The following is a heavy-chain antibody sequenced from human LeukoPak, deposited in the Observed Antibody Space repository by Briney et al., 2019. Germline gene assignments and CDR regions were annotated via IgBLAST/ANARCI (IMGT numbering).Heavy chain of an antibody. CDR1: GFTFSSYG. Sequence: GRSLRLSCAASGFTFSSYGMHWVRPAPGKGLEWVAVISYDGSNKYYADSVKGRFTISRDNSKNTLYLQMSSLRAEDTAVYYCAKVRYPYCSSTSCYGLDYWGQGTLVTVSS. V-gene: IGHV3-30*18. J-gene: IGHJ4*02. CDR2: ISYDGSNK. D-gene: IGHD2-2*01. CDR3: AKVRYPYCSSTSCYGLDY.